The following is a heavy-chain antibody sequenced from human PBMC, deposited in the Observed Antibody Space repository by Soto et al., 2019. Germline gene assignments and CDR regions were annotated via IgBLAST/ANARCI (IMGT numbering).Heavy chain of an antibody. D-gene: IGHD2-2*01. CDR3: AREWKGYCSSTSCSNDDFDI. J-gene: IGHJ3*02. CDR1: GFTFTRSA. Sequence: SVKVSCKASGFTFTRSAMQWVRQARGQRLEWIGWIVVGSGNTNYAQKFQERVTITRDMSTSTAYMELSSLRSEDTAVYYCAREWKGYCSSTSCSNDDFDIWGQGTMVTVSS. CDR2: IVVGSGNT. V-gene: IGHV1-58*02.